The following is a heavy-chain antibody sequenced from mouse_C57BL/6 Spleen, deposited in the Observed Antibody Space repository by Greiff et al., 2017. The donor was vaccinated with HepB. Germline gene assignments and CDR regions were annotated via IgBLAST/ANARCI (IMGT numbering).Heavy chain of an antibody. V-gene: IGHV14-2*01. D-gene: IGHD1-1*01. CDR3: ARATVVSYWYFDV. CDR1: GFNIKDYY. J-gene: IGHJ1*03. CDR2: IDPEDGET. Sequence: EVQLKESGAELVKPGASVKLSCTASGFNIKDYYMHWVKQRTEQGLEWIGRIDPEDGETKYAPKFPGKATITADTSSNTAYLQLSSLTSEDTAVYYCARATVVSYWYFDVWGTGTTVTVSS.